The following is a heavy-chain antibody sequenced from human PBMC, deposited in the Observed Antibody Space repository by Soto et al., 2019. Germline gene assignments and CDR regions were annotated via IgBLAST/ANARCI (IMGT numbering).Heavy chain of an antibody. J-gene: IGHJ6*02. Sequence: SETLSLTCTVSGGSISSYYWSWIRQPPGKGLEWICYIFYSGSTNYNPSLKSRVTISVDTSKNLFSLKLLSVTAADTAVYYCARERYYDFWSGFDGMDVWGQGTTVTVSS. CDR3: ARERYYDFWSGFDGMDV. CDR2: IFYSGST. D-gene: IGHD3-3*01. V-gene: IGHV4-59*01. CDR1: GGSISSYY.